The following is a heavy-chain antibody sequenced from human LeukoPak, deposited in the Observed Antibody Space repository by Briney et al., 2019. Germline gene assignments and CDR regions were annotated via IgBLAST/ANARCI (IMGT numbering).Heavy chain of an antibody. J-gene: IGHJ4*02. CDR1: GGSISGYY. CDR3: ARSLPLGELTFRPFFDF. D-gene: IGHD3-16*01. Sequence: SETLSLTCAVSGGSISGYYWSWIRQPPGKGLEWIGYIYHTGNSNYNPSLRSRVTVSVDTSKNQFSLELTSVTAADTAVYYCARSLPLGELTFRPFFDFWGRGNLVIVSS. CDR2: IYHTGNS. V-gene: IGHV4-59*01.